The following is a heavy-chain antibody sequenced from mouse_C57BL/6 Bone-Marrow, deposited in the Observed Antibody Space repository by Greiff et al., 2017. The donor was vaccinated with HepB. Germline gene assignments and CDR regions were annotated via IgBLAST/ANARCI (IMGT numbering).Heavy chain of an antibody. CDR2: IRGGGST. J-gene: IGHJ1*03. D-gene: IGHD1-1*01. Sequence: VQVVESGPGLVAPSQSLSITCTVSGFSLTSYGVDWVRQPPGKGLEWLGVIRGGGSTNYNSALMSRLSISKVNSKRQVFLKMNSLQTDDTAMYYCAKHGEVLRSRDWYFDVWGTGTTVTVSS. CDR3: AKHGEVLRSRDWYFDV. V-gene: IGHV2-9*01. CDR1: GFSLTSYG.